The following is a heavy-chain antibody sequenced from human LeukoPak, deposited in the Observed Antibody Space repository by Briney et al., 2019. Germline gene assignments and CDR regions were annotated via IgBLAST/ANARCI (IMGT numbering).Heavy chain of an antibody. D-gene: IGHD5-12*01. J-gene: IGHJ6*02. Sequence: GGSLRLSCAASVFTFDDYAMHWVRQAPGKGLEGVSGISWNSGSIGYADSVKGRFTISRDNAKNSLYLQMQSLRPEDRALYYCAKDIVAEPYYYAMDVWGQGTTVTVSS. V-gene: IGHV3-9*01. CDR2: ISWNSGSI. CDR1: VFTFDDYA. CDR3: AKDIVAEPYYYAMDV.